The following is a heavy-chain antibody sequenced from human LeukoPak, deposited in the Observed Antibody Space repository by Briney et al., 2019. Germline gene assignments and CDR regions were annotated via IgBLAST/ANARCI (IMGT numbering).Heavy chain of an antibody. CDR2: INSDGSST. J-gene: IGHJ3*02. V-gene: IGHV3-74*01. D-gene: IGHD3/OR15-3a*01. Sequence: GGSLRLSCAASGFTFSTYEMNWVRQAPGKGLLWVSRINSDGSSTYYADSVKGRFTTSRDNAKNALHLQMNSLTAEDTAVYYCVLDLFSSFAFDIWGQGTMVTVSS. CDR1: GFTFSTYE. CDR3: VLDLFSSFAFDI.